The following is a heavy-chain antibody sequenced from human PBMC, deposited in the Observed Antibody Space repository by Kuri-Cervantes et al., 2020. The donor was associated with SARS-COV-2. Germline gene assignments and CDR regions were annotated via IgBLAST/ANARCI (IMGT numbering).Heavy chain of an antibody. V-gene: IGHV3-7*01. CDR3: ARGRFRDY. CDR2: IKQDGSEK. Sequence: GESLKISCAASGFTFSSYWMSWVRQAPGKGLEWVANIKQDGSEKYYVDSVKGRFTISRDNAKNSLYPQMNGLRAEDTAVYYCARGRFRDYWGQGTLVTVSS. D-gene: IGHD2-21*01. J-gene: IGHJ4*02. CDR1: GFTFSSYW.